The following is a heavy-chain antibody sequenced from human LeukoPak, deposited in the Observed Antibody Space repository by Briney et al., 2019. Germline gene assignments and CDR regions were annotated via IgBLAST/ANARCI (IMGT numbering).Heavy chain of an antibody. V-gene: IGHV4-34*01. J-gene: IGHJ4*02. D-gene: IGHD3-3*01. CDR2: INHSGYT. Sequence: SETLSLTCVVYGGSFSGYHWSWIRQPPGKGLEWIGEINHSGYTNYNPSVQSRVTISVDTSKTQLSLKLSSVTAADTAVYYCARDFSDGYDYWGQGTLVTVSS. CDR1: GGSFSGYH. CDR3: ARDFSDGYDY.